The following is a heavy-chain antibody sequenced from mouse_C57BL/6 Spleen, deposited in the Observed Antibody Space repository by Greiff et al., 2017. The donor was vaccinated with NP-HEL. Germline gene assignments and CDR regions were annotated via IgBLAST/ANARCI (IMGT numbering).Heavy chain of an antibody. CDR1: GYTFTSYG. V-gene: IGHV1-81*01. D-gene: IGHD2-1*01. J-gene: IGHJ1*03. CDR3: ARYQESSGNYGYLDV. Sequence: QVQLQQSGAELARPGASVKLSCKASGYTFTSYGISWVKQRTGQGLEWIGAIYPRSGNTYYNEKFKGKATLTVVKSSSTAYMELRSLTSEDSAVYDGARYQESSGNYGYLDVWGTGTTVTVSS. CDR2: IYPRSGNT.